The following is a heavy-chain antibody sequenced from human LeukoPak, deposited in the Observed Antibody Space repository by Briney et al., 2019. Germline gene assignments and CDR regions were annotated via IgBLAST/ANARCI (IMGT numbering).Heavy chain of an antibody. CDR3: AREYCSGGSCYRIDS. D-gene: IGHD2-15*01. CDR2: ISSCSMYI. J-gene: IGHJ4*02. CDR1: RFIFSSYS. Sequence: GGSLRLSCAASRFIFSSYSMTWVRQAPGKGLEWVSSISSCSMYIFYADSVKGRFTISRDNAKNSLYLQMNSLRAEDTAVYYCAREYCSGGSCYRIDSWGQGTLVTVSS. V-gene: IGHV3-21*01.